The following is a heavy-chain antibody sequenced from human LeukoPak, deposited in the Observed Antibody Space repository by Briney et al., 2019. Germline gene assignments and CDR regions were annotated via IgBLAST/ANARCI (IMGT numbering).Heavy chain of an antibody. CDR2: IIPTSSVP. D-gene: IGHD3-16*01. V-gene: IGHV1-69*13. Sequence: GASVKVSCKASGGTFSTFAIGWVRQAPGRGFEWMGRIIPTSSVPNYAQKFRDRLTISADASARTAYLELSSLTSDDTAVYYCAREPRVGESTSTFWGQGTLVTVSS. J-gene: IGHJ4*02. CDR1: GGTFSTFA. CDR3: AREPRVGESTSTF.